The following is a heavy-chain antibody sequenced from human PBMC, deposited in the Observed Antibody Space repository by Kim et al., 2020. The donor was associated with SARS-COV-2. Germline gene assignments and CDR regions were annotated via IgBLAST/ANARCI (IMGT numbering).Heavy chain of an antibody. V-gene: IGHV3-11*04. CDR1: GFTFSDYY. Sequence: GGSLRLSCAASGFTFSDYYMSWIRQAPGKGLEWVSYISSIAGTIYYADSVKGRFTISRDNAKNSLYLQMNSLRAEDTAVYYCARDMIAAAKRDGMDVGGQGTTVTVSS. CDR2: ISSIAGTI. D-gene: IGHD6-25*01. CDR3: ARDMIAAAKRDGMDV. J-gene: IGHJ6*02.